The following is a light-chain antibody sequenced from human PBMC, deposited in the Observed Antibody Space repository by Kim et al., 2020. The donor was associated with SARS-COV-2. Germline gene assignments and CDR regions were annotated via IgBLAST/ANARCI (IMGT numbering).Light chain of an antibody. Sequence: EIVMTQSPATLSVSPGERVTLSCRASQSVSNYLAWYQQKPGQAPRLLMYHASTGATGIPARFSGSGSGTEFTLTISSLQSEDFAVYYCQQYNFYYTFGQGTKLEI. J-gene: IGKJ2*01. CDR2: HAS. V-gene: IGKV3-15*01. CDR3: QQYNFYYT. CDR1: QSVSNY.